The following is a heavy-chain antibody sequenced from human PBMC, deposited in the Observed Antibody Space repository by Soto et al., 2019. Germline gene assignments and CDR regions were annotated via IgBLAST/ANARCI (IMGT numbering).Heavy chain of an antibody. CDR1: GFTFSSYA. CDR2: ISGSGGST. CDR3: AKDGTYWEGGSLDP. J-gene: IGHJ5*02. V-gene: IGHV3-23*01. Sequence: EVQLLESGGGLVQPGGSLRLSCAASGFTFSSYAMSWVRQAPGKGLEWVSAISGSGGSTYYADSVKGRFTISGDNSKNTLYLQMNSLRAEDTAVYYCAKDGTYWEGGSLDPWGQGTLVTVSS. D-gene: IGHD1-26*01.